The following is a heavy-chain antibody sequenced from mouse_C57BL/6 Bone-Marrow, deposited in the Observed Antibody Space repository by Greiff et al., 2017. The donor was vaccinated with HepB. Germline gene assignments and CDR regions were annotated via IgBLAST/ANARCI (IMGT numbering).Heavy chain of an antibody. D-gene: IGHD1-1*01. Sequence: VKLMESGAELARPGASVKLSCKASGYTFTSYGISWVKQRTGQGLEWIGEIYPRSGNTYYNEKFKGKATLTADKSSSTAYMELRSLTSEDSAVYFCARLATTVVAPAMDYWGQGTSVTVSS. CDR2: IYPRSGNT. CDR1: GYTFTSYG. J-gene: IGHJ4*01. V-gene: IGHV1-81*01. CDR3: ARLATTVVAPAMDY.